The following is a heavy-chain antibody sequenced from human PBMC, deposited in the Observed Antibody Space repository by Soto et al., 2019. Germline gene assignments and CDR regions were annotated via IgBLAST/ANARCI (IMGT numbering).Heavy chain of an antibody. D-gene: IGHD3-10*01. V-gene: IGHV1-18*01. CDR2: ISAYNGNT. CDR1: GYTFTSYG. Sequence: QVQLVQSGAEVKKPGASVKVSCKASGYTFTSYGISWVRQAPGQGLEWMGWISAYNGNTNYAQKLQGRVTMTTDTATSTADMERRSLTSDDTAVYYCARDYACVELFDPWAHGALVTVSS. CDR3: ARDYACVELFDP. J-gene: IGHJ5*02.